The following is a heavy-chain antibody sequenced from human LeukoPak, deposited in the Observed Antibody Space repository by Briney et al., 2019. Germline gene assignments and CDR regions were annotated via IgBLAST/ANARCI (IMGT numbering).Heavy chain of an antibody. Sequence: PGGSLRLSCAASGFTFSSYGMSWVRQAPGKGLEWVAVISYDGSNKYYADSVKGRFTISRDNSKNTLYLQMNSLRAEDTAVYYCARDSYSSSSSLGDLDPWGQGTLVTVSS. CDR3: ARDSYSSSSSLGDLDP. V-gene: IGHV3-30*03. J-gene: IGHJ5*02. CDR2: ISYDGSNK. D-gene: IGHD6-6*01. CDR1: GFTFSSYG.